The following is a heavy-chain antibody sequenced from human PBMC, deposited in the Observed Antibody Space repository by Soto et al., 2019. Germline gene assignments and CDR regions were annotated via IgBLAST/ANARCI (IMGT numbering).Heavy chain of an antibody. V-gene: IGHV3-30-3*01. CDR3: ARDPSFVVAAPAYYYYGMDV. CDR2: ISYDGSNK. Sequence: QVQLVESGGGVVQPGRSLRLSCAASGFTFSSYAMHWVRQAPGKGLEWVAVISYDGSNKYYADSVKGRFTISRDNSKNTLYLQMNSLRAEDTAVYYCARDPSFVVAAPAYYYYGMDVGGQGTTVTVSS. J-gene: IGHJ6*02. CDR1: GFTFSSYA. D-gene: IGHD2-15*01.